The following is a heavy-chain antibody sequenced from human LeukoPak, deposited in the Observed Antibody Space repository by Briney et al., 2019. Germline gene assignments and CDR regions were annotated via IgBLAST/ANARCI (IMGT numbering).Heavy chain of an antibody. CDR1: VFTFSDAW. J-gene: IGHJ4*02. Sequence: GGSLRLSCAASVFTFSDAWMSCVRQAPGRGLEWGGHIKTKIDGGTTDYAAPVKGRFTISRDDSKKTLYLQMNSLETEDTAVYYCTAYHSGCCYYWGQGTLVTVS. CDR2: IKTKIDGGTT. V-gene: IGHV3-15*01. D-gene: IGHD1-26*01. CDR3: TAYHSGCCYY.